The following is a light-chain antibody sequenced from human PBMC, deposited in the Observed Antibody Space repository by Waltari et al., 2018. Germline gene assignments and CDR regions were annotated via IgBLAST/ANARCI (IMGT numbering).Light chain of an antibody. CDR2: WAX. Sequence: DIVMTQSPDSLAVSLGERATINCKSSQSVLYGATNKNYLAWYQQKPGQPPKLLIYWAXXXQSGVPDRFSGSGSGTHFTLTITSLQAEDVAVYYCQQYYSTPPITFGQGTRLEIK. J-gene: IGKJ5*01. CDR1: QSVLYGATNKNY. CDR3: QQYYSTPPIT. V-gene: IGKV4-1*01.